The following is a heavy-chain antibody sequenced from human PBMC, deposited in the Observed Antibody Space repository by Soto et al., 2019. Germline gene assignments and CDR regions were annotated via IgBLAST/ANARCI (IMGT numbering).Heavy chain of an antibody. D-gene: IGHD2-15*01. CDR3: ATENPNNLVFAGAHCSGGRCYRYWFGP. Sequence: QVQLVQSGAEVKKPGSSVKVSCKASGGTFSSYTISWVRQAPGQGLEWMGRIIPILGIANYAQKFQGRVWMPANKPTMKTYRELISPRSAVRTVYIWATENPNNLVFAGAHCSGGRCYRYWFGPWGQGTLVTVSS. J-gene: IGHJ5*02. CDR2: IIPILGIA. V-gene: IGHV1-69*08. CDR1: GGTFSSYT.